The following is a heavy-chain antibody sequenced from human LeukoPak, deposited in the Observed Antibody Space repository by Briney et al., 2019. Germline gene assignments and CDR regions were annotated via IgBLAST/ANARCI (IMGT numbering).Heavy chain of an antibody. J-gene: IGHJ4*02. CDR3: ARRGLGGELGGFDS. V-gene: IGHV3-23*01. Sequence: PGGSLRLSCAVSGFTFNNYAMNWVRQAPGKGLEWVAAISDHGGYTYYADSVKGRFTISRDNSKNTLFLQMNSLRVEDTALYHCARRGLGGELGGFDSWGQGTLVTVSS. D-gene: IGHD1-7*01. CDR2: ISDHGGYT. CDR1: GFTFNNYA.